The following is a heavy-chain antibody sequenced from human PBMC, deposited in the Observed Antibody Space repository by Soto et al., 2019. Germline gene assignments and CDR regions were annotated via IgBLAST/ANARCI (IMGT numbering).Heavy chain of an antibody. CDR3: ARIANFYDDSFDY. Sequence: RASVKVSCKASGYTFIGYFMHWVRQAPGQGLEWMGWINPNTGGTKYAQKFQGWVTMTRDTSISTVYMELNRLRSDDTAVYYCARIANFYDDSFDYWGQGALVTVSS. CDR2: INPNTGGT. V-gene: IGHV1-2*04. J-gene: IGHJ4*02. CDR1: GYTFIGYF. D-gene: IGHD3-22*01.